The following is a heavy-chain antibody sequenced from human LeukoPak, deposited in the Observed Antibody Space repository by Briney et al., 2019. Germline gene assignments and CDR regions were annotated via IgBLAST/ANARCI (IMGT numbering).Heavy chain of an antibody. V-gene: IGHV3-48*01. CDR2: ISSSGTKI. J-gene: IGHJ4*02. D-gene: IGHD1-26*01. Sequence: GGSLRLSCSAAGITFSSYSMHWVRQAPGRGLEWVSYISSSGTKIQYADSVKGRFTISRDNSKNTLYLQMNSLRAEDTAVYYCAKGLLVGAPEGGFDYWGQGTLVTVSS. CDR1: GITFSSYS. CDR3: AKGLLVGAPEGGFDY.